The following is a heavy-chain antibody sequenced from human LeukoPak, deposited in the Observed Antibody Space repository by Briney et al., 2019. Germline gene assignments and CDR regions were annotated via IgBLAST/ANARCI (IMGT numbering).Heavy chain of an antibody. CDR2: INSDGSST. CDR3: AKDSRAVARLNYFDY. Sequence: GGSLRLSCAASGFTFSSYWMHWVRQAPGKGLVWVSRINSDGSSTSYADSVKGRFTVSRDNSKNTLYLQMNSLRAEDTAVYYCAKDSRAVARLNYFDYWGQGTLVTVSS. V-gene: IGHV3-74*01. J-gene: IGHJ4*02. CDR1: GFTFSSYW. D-gene: IGHD6-19*01.